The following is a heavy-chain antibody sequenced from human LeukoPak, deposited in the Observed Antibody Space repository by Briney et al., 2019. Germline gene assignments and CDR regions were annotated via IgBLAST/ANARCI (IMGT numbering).Heavy chain of an antibody. CDR2: ISYDGSNK. CDR3: ARGRGGYSYGYYFDY. CDR1: GFTFSSYA. V-gene: IGHV3-30-3*01. D-gene: IGHD5-18*01. J-gene: IGHJ4*02. Sequence: PGGSLRLSCAASGFTFSSYAMHWVRQAPGKGLEWVAVISYDGSNKYYADSVKGRFTISRDNSKNTLYLQMNSLRAEDTAVYYCARGRGGYSYGYYFDYWGQGTLVTVSS.